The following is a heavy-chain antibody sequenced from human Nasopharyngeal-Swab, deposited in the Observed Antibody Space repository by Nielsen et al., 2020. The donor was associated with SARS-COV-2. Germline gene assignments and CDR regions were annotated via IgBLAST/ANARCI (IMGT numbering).Heavy chain of an antibody. CDR1: GGSFSGYY. J-gene: IGHJ5*02. CDR2: INHSGST. CDR3: ARRLYTYYYGSGSYYNRAWFDP. D-gene: IGHD3-10*01. Sequence: SQTLSLTCAVYGGSFSGYYWSWIRQPPGKGLEWTGEINHSGSTNYNPSLKSRVTISVDTSKNQFSLKLSSVTAADTAVYYCARRLYTYYYGSGSYYNRAWFDPWGQGTLVTVSS. V-gene: IGHV4-34*01.